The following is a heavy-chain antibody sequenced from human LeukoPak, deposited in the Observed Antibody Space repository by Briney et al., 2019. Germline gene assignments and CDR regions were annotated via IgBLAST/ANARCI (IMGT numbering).Heavy chain of an antibody. D-gene: IGHD2-15*01. Sequence: GGSLRLSCAASGFTIDDYAMHWVRQAPGKGLEWVSGISWNSGSIGYADSVKGRFTISRDNAKNSLYLQMNSLRAEVTALYYCAKQAEPGYCSGGSCYKGDYYYYGMDVWGQGTTVTVSS. J-gene: IGHJ6*02. CDR2: ISWNSGSI. V-gene: IGHV3-9*01. CDR1: GFTIDDYA. CDR3: AKQAEPGYCSGGSCYKGDYYYYGMDV.